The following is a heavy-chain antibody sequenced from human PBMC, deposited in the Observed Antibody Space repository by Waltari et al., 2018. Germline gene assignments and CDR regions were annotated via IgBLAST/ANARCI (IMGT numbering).Heavy chain of an antibody. CDR2: IIPIFGTA. D-gene: IGHD3-22*01. CDR3: AREGYYDSSGPPAT. CDR1: GGTFSIYA. V-gene: IGHV1-69*12. Sequence: QVQLVQSGAEVKKPGSSVKVSCKASGGTFSIYAISWVRQPPGQGLEWMGGIIPIFGTANYAQKFQGRVTITADESTSTAYMELSSLRSEDTAVYYCAREGYYDSSGPPATWGQGTLVTVSS. J-gene: IGHJ5*02.